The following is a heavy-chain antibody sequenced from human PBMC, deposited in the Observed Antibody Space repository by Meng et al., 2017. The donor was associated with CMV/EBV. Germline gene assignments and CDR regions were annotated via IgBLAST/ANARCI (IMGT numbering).Heavy chain of an antibody. J-gene: IGHJ4*02. Sequence: ASVQVSCKATGYTFTSYYMHWLRQAPGQGLEWMGIINPSGGSTSYEQKFQGRVTMTRDTYTSKVYMELSSLRSEDTAVYYCARDRDEVSSAGIDYWGQGTLVTVSS. CDR3: ARDRDEVSSAGIDY. CDR2: INPSGGST. CDR1: GYTFTSYY. V-gene: IGHV1-46*01. D-gene: IGHD6-6*01.